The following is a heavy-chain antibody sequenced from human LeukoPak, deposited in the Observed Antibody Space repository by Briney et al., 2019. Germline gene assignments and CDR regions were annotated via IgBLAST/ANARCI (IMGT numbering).Heavy chain of an antibody. Sequence: PSETLSLTCTVSGGSISSGDYYWSWIRQPPGKGLEWIGYIYYSGSTYYNPSLKSRVTISVDTSKNQFSLKLSSVTAADTAVYYCARLDTAMVWWGFDYWGQGTLVTASS. J-gene: IGHJ4*02. V-gene: IGHV4-30-4*01. D-gene: IGHD5-18*01. CDR1: GGSISSGDYY. CDR3: ARLDTAMVWWGFDY. CDR2: IYYSGST.